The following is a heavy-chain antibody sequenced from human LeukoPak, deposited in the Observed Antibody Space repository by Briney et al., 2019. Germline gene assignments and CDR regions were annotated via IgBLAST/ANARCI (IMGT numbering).Heavy chain of an antibody. V-gene: IGHV3-7*01. CDR2: IKQDESEK. CDR3: ARKGGSTSCYDY. Sequence: GGSLRLSCAASGFTFRSYWMTWVRQAPGKGLEWVASIKQDESEKYYVDSVKGRFTISRDNAKNSLYLQMNSLRAEDTAVYYCARKGGSTSCYDYWGQGTLVTVSS. J-gene: IGHJ4*02. D-gene: IGHD2-2*01. CDR1: GFTFRSYW.